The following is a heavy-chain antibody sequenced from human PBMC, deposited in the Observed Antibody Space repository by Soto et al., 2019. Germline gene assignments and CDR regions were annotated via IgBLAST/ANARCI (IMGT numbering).Heavy chain of an antibody. CDR1: GGPISRGGYY. J-gene: IGHJ4*02. CDR3: ARVQYTDILTASSPSKSFDY. D-gene: IGHD3-9*01. V-gene: IGHV4-31*03. CDR2: IYYSGST. Sequence: SETLSLTCTVSGGPISRGGYYWSWLRQLPGKGLGWIGYIYYSGSTYYNPSLKSRVTISIDTSKNQFSLKLNSVTAADAGNYYCARVQYTDILTASSPSKSFDYWGQGTLVTVSS.